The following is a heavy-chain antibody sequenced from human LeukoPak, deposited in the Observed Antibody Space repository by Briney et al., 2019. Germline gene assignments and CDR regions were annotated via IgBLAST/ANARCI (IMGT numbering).Heavy chain of an antibody. CDR1: GGSISSGDYY. D-gene: IGHD5-18*01. V-gene: IGHV4-30-4*08. Sequence: SETLSLTCTVSGGSISSGDYYWSWIRQPPGKGLEWIGYIYYSGSTYYNPSLKSRVTISVDTSKNQFSLKLSSVTAADTAVYYCARDTYGLDAFDIWGQGTMVTVSS. CDR2: IYYSGST. CDR3: ARDTYGLDAFDI. J-gene: IGHJ3*02.